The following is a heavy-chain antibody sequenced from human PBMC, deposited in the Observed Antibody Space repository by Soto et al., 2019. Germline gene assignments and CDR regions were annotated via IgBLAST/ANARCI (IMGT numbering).Heavy chain of an antibody. V-gene: IGHV4-4*07. CDR3: ARALYSSGYYNGMDV. CDR1: VGSITTYD. D-gene: IGHD3-22*01. J-gene: IGHJ6*02. CDR2: IYTSGTT. Sequence: SETLSLTCTVSVGSITTYDWSWIRQPAGKGLECIGRIYTSGTTNYNPSLRSRVTMSVETSKKKFSLRLRSVTAADTAVYYCARALYSSGYYNGMDVWGQGTTVT.